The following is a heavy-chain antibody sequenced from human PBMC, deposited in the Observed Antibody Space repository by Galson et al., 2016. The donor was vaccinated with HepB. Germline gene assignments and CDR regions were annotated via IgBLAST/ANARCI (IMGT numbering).Heavy chain of an antibody. Sequence: SLRLSCAASGFIFNDYHMAWIRQAPGRGPEWVSQIRDSGDFPYYADSVRGRFTISRDNAKNLIFLQMTSLRVEDTAVYYCARDRGGSAGAFNWFDPWGQGTLVTVSS. CDR1: GFIFNDYH. J-gene: IGHJ5*02. CDR3: ARDRGGSAGAFNWFDP. V-gene: IGHV3-11*04. CDR2: IRDSGDFP. D-gene: IGHD3-10*01.